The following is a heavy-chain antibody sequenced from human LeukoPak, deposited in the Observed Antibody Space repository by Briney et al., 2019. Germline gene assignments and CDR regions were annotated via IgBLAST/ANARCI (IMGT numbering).Heavy chain of an antibody. CDR3: AKGPTITLLWCDY. V-gene: IGHV3-23*01. CDR1: GFTFSSYA. J-gene: IGHJ4*02. D-gene: IGHD1-14*01. CDR2: NSGSGGST. Sequence: GGSLRLSCAASGFTFSSYAMSWVRQAPGKGLEGVSANSGSGGSTYYADSVKGRFTISRDKSKNTLYLQMNSLRAEDTAVYYCAKGPTITLLWCDYWAQGTLVTVSS.